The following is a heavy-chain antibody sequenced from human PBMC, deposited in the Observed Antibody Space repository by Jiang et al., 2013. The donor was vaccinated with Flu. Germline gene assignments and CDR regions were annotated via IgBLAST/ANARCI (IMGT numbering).Heavy chain of an antibody. CDR2: VYYSGST. CDR3: ARGCGSRPYFDY. J-gene: IGHJ4*02. CDR1: GGSIRSSSYH. V-gene: IGHV4-39*01. Sequence: LLKPSETLSVTCTASGGSIRSSSYHWGWIRQPPGKGLEWIGNVYYSGSTYYNPSLKSRVTISIDTSKNQFSLKLSSVTAADTAVYYCARGCGSRPYFDYWGQGTLVTVSS. D-gene: IGHD1-26*01.